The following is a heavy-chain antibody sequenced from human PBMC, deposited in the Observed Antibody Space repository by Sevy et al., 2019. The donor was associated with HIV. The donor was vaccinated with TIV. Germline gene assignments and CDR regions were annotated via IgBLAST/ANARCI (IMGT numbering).Heavy chain of an antibody. J-gene: IGHJ6*02. CDR2: IKEDGSQK. V-gene: IGHV3-7*01. D-gene: IGHD2-15*01. CDR1: GFTFNMYW. CDR3: XXXCSGXXXXSXXXHYHYGMDV. Sequence: GGSLRLSCAASGFTFNMYWMTWVRQAPGKGLEWVANIKEDGSQKNYLDSVKGRFIISRDNAKESLYLQINSLRAEDXXXXXXXXXCSGXXXXSXXXHYHYGMDVWGQGTTVTVSS.